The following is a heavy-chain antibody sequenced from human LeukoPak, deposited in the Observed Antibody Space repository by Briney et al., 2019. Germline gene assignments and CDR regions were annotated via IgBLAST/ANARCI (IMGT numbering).Heavy chain of an antibody. CDR3: ARHRRGYEYFDY. CDR1: GGSFSGYY. Sequence: SETLSLTCAVYGGSFSGYYWSWIRQPPGKGLEWIGYIYYSGSTNYNPSLKSRVTISVDTSKNQFSLKLSSVTAADTAVYYCARHRRGYEYFDYWGQGTLVTVSS. CDR2: IYYSGST. D-gene: IGHD2-2*01. J-gene: IGHJ4*02. V-gene: IGHV4-59*08.